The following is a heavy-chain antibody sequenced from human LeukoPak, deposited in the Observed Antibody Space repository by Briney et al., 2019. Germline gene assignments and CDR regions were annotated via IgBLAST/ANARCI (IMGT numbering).Heavy chain of an antibody. D-gene: IGHD6-19*01. Sequence: GRSLRLTRAASAFTFSRDTIHTVRQAQDQGLEWVSGISDSGGRTYYADSVKGRFTISRDNAKNTLNLQMNSLRVEDTGIYYCAGGQWLPDYWGQGTLVTDSS. CDR1: AFTFSRDT. CDR3: AGGQWLPDY. J-gene: IGHJ4*02. CDR2: ISDSGGRT. V-gene: IGHV3-23*01.